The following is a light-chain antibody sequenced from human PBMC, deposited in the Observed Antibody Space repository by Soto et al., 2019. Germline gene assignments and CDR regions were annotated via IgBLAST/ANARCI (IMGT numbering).Light chain of an antibody. V-gene: IGLV1-51*01. CDR1: SSNIGNNF. Sequence: QSALTQPPSVSAAPGQKVTISCSGSSSNIGNNFVSWYQQLPGTAPKLLIYDNNKRDSGIPDRFSGSKSGTSATLGITGLQTGDGADYYCGTWDSSLSAYVFGTGTKVTVL. CDR3: GTWDSSLSAYV. CDR2: DNN. J-gene: IGLJ1*01.